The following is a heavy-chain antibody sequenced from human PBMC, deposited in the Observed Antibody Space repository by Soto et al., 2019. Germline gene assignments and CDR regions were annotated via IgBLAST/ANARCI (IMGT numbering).Heavy chain of an antibody. CDR2: IRDSGHTT. D-gene: IGHD6-19*01. J-gene: IGHJ3*02. CDR1: GFTFSTYS. Sequence: EVQLLESGGGLVQPGGSLRLSCAASGFTFSTYSMTWVRQAPGKGLEWVSTIRDSGHTTHYADSVRGRFAISRDNSKNPPLPQKDRLEAEDTAGYYCARVKTQVPRSGRYGGDDIWGQGTMVTVSS. V-gene: IGHV3-23*01. CDR3: ARVKTQVPRSGRYGGDDI.